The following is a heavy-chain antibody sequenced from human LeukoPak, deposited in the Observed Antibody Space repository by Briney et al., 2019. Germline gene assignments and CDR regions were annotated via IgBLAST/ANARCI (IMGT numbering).Heavy chain of an antibody. J-gene: IGHJ4*02. D-gene: IGHD1-26*01. CDR3: AREGASYGGGFDY. CDR1: GYCISSGYY. Sequence: SETLSLTCKVSGYCISSGYYWAWIRQPPGKGLEWIGTMSHSRNSYYSPSLKRRVTTPEDPPENPVSLKLKSVTAADTAVYYGAREGASYGGGFDYWGQGTLVTVSS. CDR2: MSHSRNS. V-gene: IGHV4-38-2*02.